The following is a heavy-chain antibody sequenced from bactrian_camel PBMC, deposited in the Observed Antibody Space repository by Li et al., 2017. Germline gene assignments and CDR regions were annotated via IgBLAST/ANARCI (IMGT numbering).Heavy chain of an antibody. CDR3: TTGEFGGNSFFAN. D-gene: IGHD2*01. CDR1: GFRFSAYW. Sequence: QLVESGGGLVQPGRSLRLSCAASGFRFSAYWMSWVRQVPGKGLEWVSWMDDGDGTTYYADSVKGRFAVSKDTEKNTVVLQMGSLKPEDTAVYYCTTGEFGGNSFFANWGQGTQVTVS. CDR2: MDDGDGTT. J-gene: IGHJ4*01. V-gene: IGHV3S25*01.